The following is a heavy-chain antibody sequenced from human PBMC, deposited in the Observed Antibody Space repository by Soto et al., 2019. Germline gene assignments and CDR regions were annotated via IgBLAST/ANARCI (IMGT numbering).Heavy chain of an antibody. D-gene: IGHD2-15*01. Sequence: SETLSLTCAVYGGSFSGYYWSWIRQPPGKGLEWIGEINHSGSTNYNPSLKSRVTISVDTSKNQFSLKLSSVTAADTAVYYCARGPPAVVAATPFRWFDPWGQGTLVTVSS. CDR2: INHSGST. J-gene: IGHJ5*02. V-gene: IGHV4-34*01. CDR3: ARGPPAVVAATPFRWFDP. CDR1: GGSFSGYY.